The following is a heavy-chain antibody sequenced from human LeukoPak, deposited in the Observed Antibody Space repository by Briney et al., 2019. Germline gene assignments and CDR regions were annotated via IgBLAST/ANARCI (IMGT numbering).Heavy chain of an antibody. Sequence: ASVKVSCKASGYTFTSYGISWVRQAPGQGLEWMGWISAYNGNTNYAQKLQGRVTMTTDTSTSTAYMELRSLRSDDTAVYYCARIEYYDILSGAGYYFDYWGQGALVTVSS. D-gene: IGHD3-9*01. V-gene: IGHV1-18*01. CDR2: ISAYNGNT. CDR1: GYTFTSYG. CDR3: ARIEYYDILSGAGYYFDY. J-gene: IGHJ4*02.